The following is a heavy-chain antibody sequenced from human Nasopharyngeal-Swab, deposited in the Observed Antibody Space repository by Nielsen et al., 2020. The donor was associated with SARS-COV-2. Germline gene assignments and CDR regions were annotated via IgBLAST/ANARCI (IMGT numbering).Heavy chain of an antibody. D-gene: IGHD3-10*01. Sequence: ASVKVSCKASGYTFTSYDINWVRQDTGQGLEWMGWMNPNSGNTGYAQKFQGRVTMTRNTSISTAYMELSSLRSEDTAVYYCARLGRGIPRDYYGSGSYYKHWGQGTLVTVSS. CDR3: ARLGRGIPRDYYGSGSYYKH. V-gene: IGHV1-8*01. J-gene: IGHJ1*01. CDR1: GYTFTSYD. CDR2: MNPNSGNT.